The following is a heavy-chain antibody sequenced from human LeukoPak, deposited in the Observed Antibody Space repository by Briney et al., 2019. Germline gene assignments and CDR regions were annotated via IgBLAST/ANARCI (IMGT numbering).Heavy chain of an antibody. CDR1: GFTVSSNY. CDR2: IYSGGST. J-gene: IGHJ5*02. Sequence: GGSLRLSCAASGFTVSSNYMSWVRQAPGKGLEWVSVIYSGGSTYYADSVKGRFTISRDNSKNTLYLQMNSLRAEDTAVYYCAREGLGHVLRFPEGFDPWGQGTLVTVSS. D-gene: IGHD3-3*01. CDR3: AREGLGHVLRFPEGFDP. V-gene: IGHV3-53*01.